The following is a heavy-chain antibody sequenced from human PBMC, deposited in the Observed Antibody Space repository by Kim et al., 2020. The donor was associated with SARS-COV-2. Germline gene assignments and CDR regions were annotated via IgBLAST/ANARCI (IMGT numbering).Heavy chain of an antibody. CDR2: IYYSGST. CDR3: ARGGYYDSSGYSRSSFDY. CDR1: GGSISSYY. J-gene: IGHJ4*02. Sequence: SETLSLTCTVSGGSISSYYWSWIRQPPGKGLEWIGYIYYSGSTNYNPSLKSRVTISVDTSKNQFSLKLSSVTAADTAVYYCARGGYYDSSGYSRSSFDYWGQGTLVTVSS. V-gene: IGHV4-59*01. D-gene: IGHD3-22*01.